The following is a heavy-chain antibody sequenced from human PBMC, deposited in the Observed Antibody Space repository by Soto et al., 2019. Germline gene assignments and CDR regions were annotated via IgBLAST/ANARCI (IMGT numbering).Heavy chain of an antibody. CDR1: GFTFSSYA. J-gene: IGHJ4*02. Sequence: QVQLVESGGGVVQPGRSLRLSCAASGFTFSSYAMHWVRQAPGKGLEWVAVISYDGSNKYYADSVKGRFTISRDNSKNTLYLKMNSLRAEDTAVYYCARAADIAVAGTPPFDYWGQGTLVTVSS. CDR3: ARAADIAVAGTPPFDY. D-gene: IGHD6-19*01. V-gene: IGHV3-30-3*01. CDR2: ISYDGSNK.